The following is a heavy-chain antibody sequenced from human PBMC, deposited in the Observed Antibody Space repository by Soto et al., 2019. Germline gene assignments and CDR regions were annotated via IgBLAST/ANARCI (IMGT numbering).Heavy chain of an antibody. CDR2: IHAGSGNT. D-gene: IGHD3-10*01. Sequence: ASVKVSCKASGYTFTRYAMHWVRQAPGQRLEWMGWIHAGSGNTYNSQKLQGRVTITRDTSASTAYLELRSLRYEDTAVYYCARGSLVRGVIRLYYFDYWGQGALVTVSS. V-gene: IGHV1-3*01. J-gene: IGHJ4*02. CDR3: ARGSLVRGVIRLYYFDY. CDR1: GYTFTRYA.